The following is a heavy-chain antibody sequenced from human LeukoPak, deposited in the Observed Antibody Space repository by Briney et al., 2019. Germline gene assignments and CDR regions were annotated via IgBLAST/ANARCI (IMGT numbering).Heavy chain of an antibody. J-gene: IGHJ4*02. CDR2: INSDGTIT. CDR1: GFIFSSYW. D-gene: IGHD3-9*01. CDR3: ARDMTGNVADY. V-gene: IGHV3-74*01. Sequence: PGESLRLSCAASGFIFSSYWMHWVRQIPGKGLVWVSRINSDGTITNYADSVKGRFTISRDSAKNTVYLHMNSLTAEDTAVYYCARDMTGNVADYRGQGTLVTVSS.